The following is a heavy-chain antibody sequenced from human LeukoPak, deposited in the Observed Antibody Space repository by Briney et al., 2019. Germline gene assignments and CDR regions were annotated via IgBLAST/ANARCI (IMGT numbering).Heavy chain of an antibody. CDR2: ISGSGGST. V-gene: IGHV3-23*01. CDR3: AKDIFTGIAAAGAIDY. CDR1: GFTFSSYA. Sequence: GGSLRLSCAASGFTFSSYAMSWVRQAPGKGLEWVSAISGSGGSTYYADSVKGRFTISRDNSKNTLYLQMNSLRAEDTALYYCAKDIFTGIAAAGAIDYWGQGTLVTVSS. J-gene: IGHJ4*02. D-gene: IGHD6-13*01.